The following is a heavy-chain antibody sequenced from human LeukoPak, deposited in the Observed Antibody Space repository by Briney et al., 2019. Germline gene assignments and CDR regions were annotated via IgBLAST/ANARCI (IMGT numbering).Heavy chain of an antibody. CDR2: ISTGNGNT. CDR1: ASTFTTYA. CDR3: AREKYFRSGRFDRAYLDD. J-gene: IGHJ4*02. D-gene: IGHD3-3*01. Sequence: PSVNVSCKASASTFTTYAIHWVRQAHGEGREWKGWISTGNGNTRYSKGFQDRFTITRDTSASTVYMELRGLRSEDMAVYYCAREKYFRSGRFDRAYLDDWGQGTLVTVSS. V-gene: IGHV1-3*03.